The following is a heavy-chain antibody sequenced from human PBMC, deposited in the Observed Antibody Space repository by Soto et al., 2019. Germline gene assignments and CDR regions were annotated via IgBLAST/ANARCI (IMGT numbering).Heavy chain of an antibody. V-gene: IGHV1-18*01. CDR2: IHTYNGNT. J-gene: IGHJ4*02. Sequence: QVQLVQSGAEVKKPEASVKVYCKASGYTFTDYGISWVRQAPGQGLEWMGWIHTYNGNTNYAQKVQGRVTMTTDSSTSTAYMELRSLRSDDTAVYYCARDAQYSSRWHPIDFWGQGTLVTVSS. CDR1: GYTFTDYG. D-gene: IGHD6-19*01. CDR3: ARDAQYSSRWHPIDF.